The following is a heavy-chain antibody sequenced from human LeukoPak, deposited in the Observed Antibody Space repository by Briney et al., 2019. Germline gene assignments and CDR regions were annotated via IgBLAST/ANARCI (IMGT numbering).Heavy chain of an antibody. CDR3: ARDSYYYGSGLNFDY. CDR2: ISGSGAST. CDR1: GFTFSTNA. D-gene: IGHD3-10*01. J-gene: IGHJ4*02. Sequence: PGGSLRLSCLTSGFTFSTNAMSWVRQAPGKGLEWILGISGSGASTYYADSVTGRFTISRDNSRNTLYLQMNSLRAEDTAVYYCARDSYYYGSGLNFDYWGQGTLVTVSS. V-gene: IGHV3-23*01.